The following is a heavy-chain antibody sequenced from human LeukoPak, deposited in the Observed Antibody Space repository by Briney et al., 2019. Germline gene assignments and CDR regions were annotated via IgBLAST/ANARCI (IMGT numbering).Heavy chain of an antibody. Sequence: SETLSLTCIVSGGSINNYWSWIREPAGKGLEGIGRFFSSGSTVYHPSLKSRVTMSVDTSRNSFPLKLTSVTAADTAVYYCARGRAVTTGDDYWGQRTLVTVSS. CDR1: GGSINNY. CDR3: ARGRAVTTGDDY. J-gene: IGHJ4*02. CDR2: FFSSGST. V-gene: IGHV4-4*07. D-gene: IGHD4-17*01.